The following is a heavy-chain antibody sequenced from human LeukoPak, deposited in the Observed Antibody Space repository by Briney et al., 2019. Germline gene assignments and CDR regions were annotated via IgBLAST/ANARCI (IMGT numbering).Heavy chain of an antibody. CDR2: IYYSGST. V-gene: IGHV4-59*08. CDR1: GGSISSYY. J-gene: IGHJ6*02. Sequence: PSETLSLTCTVSGGSISSYYWSWIRQPPGKGLEWIGYIYYSGSTNYNPSLKSRVTISVDTSKNQFSLKLSSVTAADTAVYHCARQGMYSSGSGYYYGMDVWGQGTTVTVSS. D-gene: IGHD6-19*01. CDR3: ARQGMYSSGSGYYYGMDV.